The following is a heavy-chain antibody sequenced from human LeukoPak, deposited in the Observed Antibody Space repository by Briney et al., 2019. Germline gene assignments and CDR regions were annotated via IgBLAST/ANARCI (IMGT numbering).Heavy chain of an antibody. J-gene: IGHJ5*02. CDR2: ISGSGGST. D-gene: IGHD4-17*01. V-gene: IGHV3-23*01. CDR1: GFTFSSYA. Sequence: GGSLRLSCAASGFTFSSYAMSWVRQAPGKGLEWVSAISGSGGSTYYADSVKGRFTISRDNSKNTLYLQMNSLRAEDTAVYYCAKDRPDGDLSKNWLDPWGQGTLVTVSS. CDR3: AKDRPDGDLSKNWLDP.